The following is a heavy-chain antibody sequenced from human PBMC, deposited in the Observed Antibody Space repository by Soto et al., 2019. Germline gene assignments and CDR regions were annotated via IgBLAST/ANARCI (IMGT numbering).Heavy chain of an antibody. Sequence: GESLKISCKGSGYSFTSYWIGWVRQMPGKGLEWMGIIYPGDSDTRYSPSFQGQVTISADKSISTAYLQWSSLKASDTAMYYCARQLRRPYYYYYGMDAWGQGTTVTVSS. CDR3: ARQLRRPYYYYYGMDA. J-gene: IGHJ6*02. CDR2: IYPGDSDT. V-gene: IGHV5-51*01. CDR1: GYSFTSYW. D-gene: IGHD4-17*01.